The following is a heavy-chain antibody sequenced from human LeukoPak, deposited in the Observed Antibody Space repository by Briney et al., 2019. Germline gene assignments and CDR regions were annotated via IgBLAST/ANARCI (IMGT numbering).Heavy chain of an antibody. D-gene: IGHD3-3*01. CDR3: ARHEPLWSGHPGYFQH. CDR1: GGSISSSSYY. CDR2: IYYSGST. Sequence: SETLSLTCTVSGGSISSSSYYWGWIRQPPGKGLEWIGSIYYSGSTYYNPSLESRVTISVDTSKNQFSLKLSSVTAADTAVYYCARHEPLWSGHPGYFQHWGQGTLVTVSS. J-gene: IGHJ1*01. V-gene: IGHV4-39*01.